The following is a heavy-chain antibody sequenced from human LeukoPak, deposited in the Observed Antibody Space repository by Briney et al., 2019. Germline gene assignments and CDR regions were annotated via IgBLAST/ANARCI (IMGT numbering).Heavy chain of an antibody. CDR3: TRVNLRTGERFFDY. CDR2: IRNKANSYIT. V-gene: IGHV3-72*01. Sequence: QPGGSLRLSCAASGFTFSDHYMDWVRQAPGKGLEWVSRIRNKANSYITEYAASVKGRFAISRDDSKNSVFLQLNSLKTEDTAVYYCTRVNLRTGERFFDYWGQGTLATVSP. J-gene: IGHJ4*02. CDR1: GFTFSDHY. D-gene: IGHD7-27*01.